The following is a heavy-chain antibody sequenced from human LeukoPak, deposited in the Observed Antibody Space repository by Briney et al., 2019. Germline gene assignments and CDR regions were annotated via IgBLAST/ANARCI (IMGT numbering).Heavy chain of an antibody. Sequence: PGGSLRLSCAASGFTFSSYGMHWVRQAPGKGLEWAAFIRYDGSNKYYADSVKGRFTIFRDNSKNTLYLQMNSLRAADTAVYYCAKAPTHYRVWDDYDSTVLSYWGQGTLVTVSS. CDR3: AKAPTHYRVWDDYDSTVLSY. D-gene: IGHD3-22*01. J-gene: IGHJ4*02. CDR2: IRYDGSNK. V-gene: IGHV3-30*02. CDR1: GFTFSSYG.